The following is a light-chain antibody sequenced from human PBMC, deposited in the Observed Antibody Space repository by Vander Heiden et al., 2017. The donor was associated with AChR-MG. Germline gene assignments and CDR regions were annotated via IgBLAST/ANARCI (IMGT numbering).Light chain of an antibody. Sequence: EIVMTQSPATLSVSPGERAPLSCRASQSVSSNIAWYQQKPGQAPRLLIYGASTRATGIPARFSGSGSGTEFTLTISSLQSDSFAVYYCQQYKHWPATFGQGTKVEIK. CDR2: GAS. CDR1: QSVSSN. CDR3: QQYKHWPAT. J-gene: IGKJ1*01. V-gene: IGKV3-15*01.